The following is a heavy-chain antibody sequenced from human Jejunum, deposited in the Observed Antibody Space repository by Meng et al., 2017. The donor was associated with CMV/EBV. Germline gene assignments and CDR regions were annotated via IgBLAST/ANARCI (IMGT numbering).Heavy chain of an antibody. CDR2: INRGSSST. D-gene: IGHD3-10*01. Sequence: LSCAASGFTFGSYAMSWVRQTPGKGLEWVSAINRGSSSTFYADSVKGRFIVSRDNSKSTLFLQMNSLRAEDTAVYYCGDGSGTQYFQHWGQGTLVTVSS. CDR1: GFTFGSYA. CDR3: GDGSGTQYFQH. V-gene: IGHV3-23*01. J-gene: IGHJ1*01.